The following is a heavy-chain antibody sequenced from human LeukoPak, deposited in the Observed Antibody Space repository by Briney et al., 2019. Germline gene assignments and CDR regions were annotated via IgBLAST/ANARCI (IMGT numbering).Heavy chain of an antibody. D-gene: IGHD1-26*01. Sequence: GESLKISCKGSGYSFATYWIGWVRQMPGKGLEWMGIIYPVRYSPSIQGQVSISADKSISTAYLQWSSLKASDTAMYYCAIRYSGSYNDYWGQGTLVTVSS. CDR3: AIRYSGSYNDY. V-gene: IGHV5-51*01. CDR2: IYPV. J-gene: IGHJ4*02. CDR1: GYSFATYW.